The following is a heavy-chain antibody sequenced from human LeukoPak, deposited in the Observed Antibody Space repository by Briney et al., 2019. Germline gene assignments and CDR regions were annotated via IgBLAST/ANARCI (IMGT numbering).Heavy chain of an antibody. D-gene: IGHD4-17*01. CDR3: TSYGPHWYFDL. CDR1: GFTFSSYW. Sequence: PGGSLRLSCAASGFTFSSYWMSWVRQAPGKGLEWVGRIKSKTDGGTTDYAAPVKGRFTISRDDSKNTLYLQMNSLKTEDTAVYYCTSYGPHWYFDLWGRGTLVTVSS. V-gene: IGHV3-15*01. CDR2: IKSKTDGGTT. J-gene: IGHJ2*01.